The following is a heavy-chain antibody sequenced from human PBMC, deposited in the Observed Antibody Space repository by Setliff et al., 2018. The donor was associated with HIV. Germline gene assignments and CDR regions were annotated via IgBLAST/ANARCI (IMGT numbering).Heavy chain of an antibody. D-gene: IGHD6-19*01. CDR1: GYTFSRYA. J-gene: IGHJ5*02. CDR3: AKDRVSGWNNWFDP. V-gene: IGHV1-46*01. Sequence: GASVKVSCKASGYTFSRYAMHWVRQAPGQGLEWLGVINPSDGFTTRAQKFQGRLTMTRDTSTSTVHMDLSSLRSEDTAIYYCAKDRVSGWNNWFDPWGQGQWSRLL. CDR2: INPSDGFT.